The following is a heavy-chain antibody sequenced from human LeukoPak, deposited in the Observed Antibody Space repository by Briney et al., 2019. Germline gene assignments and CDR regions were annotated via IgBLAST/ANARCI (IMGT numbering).Heavy chain of an antibody. V-gene: IGHV4-59*01. CDR3: ARVRRGYSPTIYFDY. J-gene: IGHJ4*02. CDR1: GGSISSYY. Sequence: SETLSLTCTVSGGSISSYYWSWIRQPPGKGLEWIGYIYYSGSTNYNPSLKSRVTISVDTSKSQFSLKLSSVTAADTAVYYCARVRRGYSPTIYFDYWGQGTLVTVSS. D-gene: IGHD5-18*01. CDR2: IYYSGST.